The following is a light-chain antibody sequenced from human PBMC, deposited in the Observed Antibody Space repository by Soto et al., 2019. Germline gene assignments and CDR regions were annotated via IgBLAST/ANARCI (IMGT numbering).Light chain of an antibody. CDR3: CSYTTSTTLV. CDR1: SSDVSGYNY. CDR2: DVN. V-gene: IGLV2-14*03. J-gene: IGLJ2*01. Sequence: QSALTQPASVSGSPGQSITISCSGTSSDVSGYNYVTWYQQHPGKAPKLIIYDVNNRPSGVSVRFSGSKSGNTASLTISGLQAEDESDYYCCSYTTSTTLVFGGGTKLTVL.